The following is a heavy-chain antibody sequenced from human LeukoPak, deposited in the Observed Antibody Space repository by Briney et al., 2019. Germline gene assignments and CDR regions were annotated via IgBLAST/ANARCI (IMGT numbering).Heavy chain of an antibody. J-gene: IGHJ4*02. D-gene: IGHD3-22*01. Sequence: GGSLRLSCAASGFTFSRYSMNWVRQAPGKGLEWVSSISSRSAYIYYADSMKGRFTISRDNAENSLYLQMNSLRAEDTAVYYCARGPDYYDGIGYYSTNWGQGTLVTVSS. CDR3: ARGPDYYDGIGYYSTN. CDR1: GFTFSRYS. CDR2: ISSRSAYI. V-gene: IGHV3-21*01.